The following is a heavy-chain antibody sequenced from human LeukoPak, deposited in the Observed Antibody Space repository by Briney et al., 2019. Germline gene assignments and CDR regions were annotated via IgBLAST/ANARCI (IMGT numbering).Heavy chain of an antibody. CDR3: ARAYYSISWFPH. CDR2: IYYSGGT. D-gene: IGHD3-10*01. Sequence: PSETLSLTCTVSGGSISRSSYYWGWIRQPPGKGLEWIGRIYYSGGTYYNPSLKSRVTISADTSKNQFSLELRSVTAADTAVYYCARAYYSISWFPHWGQGALVTVSS. CDR1: GGSISRSSYY. V-gene: IGHV4-39*07. J-gene: IGHJ5*02.